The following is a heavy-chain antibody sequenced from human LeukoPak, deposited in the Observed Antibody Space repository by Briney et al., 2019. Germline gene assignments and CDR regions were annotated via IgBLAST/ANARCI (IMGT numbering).Heavy chain of an antibody. Sequence: PGGSLRLSCAVSGFTFSSYWMNWVRQAPGKGLEWVANIKQDGSEKNYVDSVKGRFTISRDNAKSSLFLQMNDLRAADTAVYYCAKGGRGNGEVYWGQGTLVTVSS. J-gene: IGHJ4*02. CDR3: AKGGRGNGEVY. CDR1: GFTFSSYW. CDR2: IKQDGSEK. V-gene: IGHV3-7*01. D-gene: IGHD2-8*01.